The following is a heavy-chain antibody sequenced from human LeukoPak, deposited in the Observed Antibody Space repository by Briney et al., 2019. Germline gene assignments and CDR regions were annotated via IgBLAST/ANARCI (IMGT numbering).Heavy chain of an antibody. Sequence: SETLSLTCTVSGGSISSYYWSWIRQPPGKGVEWIGYIYYSGSTNYNPSLKSRVTISVDTSKNQFSLKLSSVTAADTAVYYCARNLMITFGGVIVHGWFDPWGQGTLVTVSS. CDR2: IYYSGST. CDR1: GGSISSYY. V-gene: IGHV4-59*01. CDR3: ARNLMITFGGVIVHGWFDP. D-gene: IGHD3-16*02. J-gene: IGHJ5*02.